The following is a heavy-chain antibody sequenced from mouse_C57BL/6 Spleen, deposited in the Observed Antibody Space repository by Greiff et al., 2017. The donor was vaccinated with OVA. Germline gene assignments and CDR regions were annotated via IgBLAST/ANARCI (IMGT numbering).Heavy chain of an antibody. CDR3: ARRCGYDVGWYFDV. CDR2: IDPSDSYT. Sequence: VQLQQPGAELVMPGASVKLSCKASGYTFTSYWMHWEKQRPGQGLEWIGEIDPSDSYTNYNQKFKGKSTLTVDKSSSTAYMQLSSLTSEDSAVYYGARRCGYDVGWYFDVWGTGTTVTVSS. CDR1: GYTFTSYW. J-gene: IGHJ1*03. D-gene: IGHD2-2*01. V-gene: IGHV1-69*01.